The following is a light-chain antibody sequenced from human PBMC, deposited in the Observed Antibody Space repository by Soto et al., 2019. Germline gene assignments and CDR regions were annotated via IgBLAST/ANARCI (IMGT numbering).Light chain of an antibody. CDR2: EVT. CDR1: SSDIGSYNR. V-gene: IGLV2-18*02. J-gene: IGLJ3*02. CDR3: TSYTTRTALV. Sequence: QPVLTQPPSVSGSPGQSVTISCIGTSSDIGSYNRVSWYQQSPGTAPKLIVYEVTNRPSGVAGRFSGSKSGNTASLTISGLQAEDEADYYCTSYTTRTALVFGGGTKLTVL.